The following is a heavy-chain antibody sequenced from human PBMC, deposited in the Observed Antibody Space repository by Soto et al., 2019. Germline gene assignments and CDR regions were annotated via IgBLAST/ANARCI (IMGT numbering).Heavy chain of an antibody. CDR3: XKLGVRTTTMNIDAFDI. CDR2: IDRRGDYT. CDR1: GFPFGDNT. V-gene: IGHV3-23*01. Sequence: PRESRRLSRPVAGFPFGDNTMSWVRQAAGGGREWVATIDRRGDYTYYAASVTGRFLISSDDSKNMVYLQMGSLRAEDTAVYSCXKLGVRTTTMNIDAFDIWGQGTLVTVSS. J-gene: IGHJ3*02. D-gene: IGHD3-10*01.